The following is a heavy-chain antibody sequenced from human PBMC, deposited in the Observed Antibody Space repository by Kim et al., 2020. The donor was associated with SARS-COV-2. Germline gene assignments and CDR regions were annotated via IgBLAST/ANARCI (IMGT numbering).Heavy chain of an antibody. D-gene: IGHD3-16*01. CDR2: IIPIFGTA. CDR1: GGTFSSYA. Sequence: SVKVSCKASGGTFSSYAISWVRQGPGQGLEWMGGIIPIFGTANYAQKFQGRVTITADESTSTAYMELSSLRSEDTAVYYCAGGGWGIGSKEYDRTRRYYGMDVWGQGTTVTVSS. V-gene: IGHV1-69*13. J-gene: IGHJ6*02. CDR3: AGGGWGIGSKEYDRTRRYYGMDV.